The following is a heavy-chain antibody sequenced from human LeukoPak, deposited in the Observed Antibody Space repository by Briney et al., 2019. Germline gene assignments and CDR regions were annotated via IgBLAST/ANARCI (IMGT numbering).Heavy chain of an antibody. J-gene: IGHJ6*03. V-gene: IGHV4-59*08. D-gene: IGHD2-2*01. CDR3: ARHPLGGSTSCMDV. CDR1: GGSISSYY. Sequence: SETLSLTCTVSGGSISSYYWSWIRQPPGKGLEWIGYIYYSGSTNYNPSLKSRVTISVDTSKNQFSLKLSSVTAADTAVYYCARHPLGGSTSCMDVWGKGTTVTVSS. CDR2: IYYSGST.